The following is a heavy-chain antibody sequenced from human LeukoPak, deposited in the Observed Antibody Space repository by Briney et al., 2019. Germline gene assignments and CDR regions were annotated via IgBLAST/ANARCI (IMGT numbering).Heavy chain of an antibody. CDR3: ARDFSAATVDY. Sequence: GGSLRLSCAASGFTVSSNYMSWVRQAPGKGLEWVANMKQDGSEKYYVDSVKGRFTISRDNAKNSLYLQMNSLRAEDTAVYYCARDFSAATVDYWGQGTLVTVSS. J-gene: IGHJ4*02. V-gene: IGHV3-7*04. D-gene: IGHD2-15*01. CDR1: GFTVSSNY. CDR2: MKQDGSEK.